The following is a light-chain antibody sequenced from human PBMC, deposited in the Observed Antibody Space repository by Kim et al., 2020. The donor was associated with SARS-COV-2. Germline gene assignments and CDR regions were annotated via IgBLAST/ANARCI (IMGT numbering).Light chain of an antibody. CDR3: QQSYIIPPYT. J-gene: IGKJ2*01. CDR1: QTISTY. V-gene: IGKV1-39*01. Sequence: DIQMTQSPSSLSASVGDRVTITCRSSQTISTYLNWYQQKPGEAPKLLIYAATSLQSGVPSRFSGSGSGTNFTLTISSRQPEDFATYFCQQSYIIPPYTLGQGTKLE. CDR2: AAT.